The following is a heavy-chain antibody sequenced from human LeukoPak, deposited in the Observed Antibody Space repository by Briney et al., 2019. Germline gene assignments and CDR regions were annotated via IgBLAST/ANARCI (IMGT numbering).Heavy chain of an antibody. V-gene: IGHV1-18*04. CDR2: LSAYHGNT. CDR3: ARDLWYNWNDGPGPDYGMDV. D-gene: IGHD1-20*01. J-gene: IGHJ6*04. CDR1: GYTFTSYG. Sequence: ASVTVDCKASGYTFTSYGISCMRQAPGQGLEWPASLSAYHGNTNYAQKLQGRVTMTTDTSTITADMELRSLRSDDTAVYYCARDLWYNWNDGPGPDYGMDVWGKGTTVTVSS.